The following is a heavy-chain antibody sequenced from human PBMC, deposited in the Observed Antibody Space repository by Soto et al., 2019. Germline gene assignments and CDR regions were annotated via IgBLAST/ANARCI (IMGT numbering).Heavy chain of an antibody. CDR2: ISGSGGST. CDR3: AKVPNIVATISEGYFDY. Sequence: GGSLRLSCAASGFTFSSYAMSWVRQAPGKGLEWVSAISGSGGSTYYADSVKGRFTISRDNSKNTLYLQMNSLRVEDTAVYYCAKVPNIVATISEGYFDYWGQGTLVTVSS. D-gene: IGHD5-12*01. J-gene: IGHJ4*02. V-gene: IGHV3-23*01. CDR1: GFTFSSYA.